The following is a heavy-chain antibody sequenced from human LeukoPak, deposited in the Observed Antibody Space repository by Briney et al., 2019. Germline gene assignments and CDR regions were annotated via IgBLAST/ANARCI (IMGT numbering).Heavy chain of an antibody. CDR3: ARDGPDAFDI. CDR1: GGSISSGGYS. V-gene: IGHV4-31*03. J-gene: IGHJ3*02. Sequence: SQTLSLTCTVSGGSISSGGYSWSWIRQHPGKGLEWIGYIYYSGSTYYNPSLKSRVTISVDTSKNQFSLKLSSVTAADTAVYYCARDGPDAFDIWGQGTMVTASS. CDR2: IYYSGST.